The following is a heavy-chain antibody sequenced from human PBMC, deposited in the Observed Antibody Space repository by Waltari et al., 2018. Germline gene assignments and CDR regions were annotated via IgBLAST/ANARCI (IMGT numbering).Heavy chain of an antibody. CDR1: VYSMSNNW. D-gene: IGHD2-15*01. CDR2: VLGSGRT. J-gene: IGHJ4*02. V-gene: IGHV4-4*02. Sequence: QLQLQESGPGLVKPSGTLSLICAVSVYSMSNNWWSWVRKSPGKGLEWIGQVLGSGRTNYNPSFASRVTISLDTSTYQFALKMTSATAADTALYYCARDRGRGLYLDTWGQGILVTVSP. CDR3: ARDRGRGLYLDT.